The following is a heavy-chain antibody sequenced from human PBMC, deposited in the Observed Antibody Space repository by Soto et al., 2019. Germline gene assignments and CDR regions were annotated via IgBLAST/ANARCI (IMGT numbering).Heavy chain of an antibody. D-gene: IGHD2-2*02. CDR1: GGSISSGGYY. Sequence: PSETLSLTCTVSGGSISSGGYYWSWIRQHPGKGLEWIGYIYYSGSTYYNPSLKSRVTISVDTSKNQFSLKLSSVTAADMAVYYCARIVVPAAIVYYYYGMDVWGQGTTVTVSS. V-gene: IGHV4-31*03. J-gene: IGHJ6*02. CDR2: IYYSGST. CDR3: ARIVVPAAIVYYYYGMDV.